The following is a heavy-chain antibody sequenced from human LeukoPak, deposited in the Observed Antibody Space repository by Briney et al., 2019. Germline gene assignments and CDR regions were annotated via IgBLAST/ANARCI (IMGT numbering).Heavy chain of an antibody. J-gene: IGHJ4*02. D-gene: IGHD3-22*01. Sequence: ASVKVSCKASGGTFSSYAISWVRQAPGQGPEWMGGIIPIFGTANYAQKFQGRVTITTDESTSTAYMELSSLRSEDTAVYYCASSYYYDSSGYPAFGYWGQGTLVTVSS. CDR2: IIPIFGTA. CDR3: ASSYYYDSSGYPAFGY. CDR1: GGTFSSYA. V-gene: IGHV1-69*05.